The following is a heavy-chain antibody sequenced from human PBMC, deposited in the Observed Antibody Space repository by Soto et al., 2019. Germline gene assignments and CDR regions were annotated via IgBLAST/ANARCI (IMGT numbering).Heavy chain of an antibody. J-gene: IGHJ6*02. D-gene: IGHD2-8*01. CDR1: GGSISSYY. V-gene: IGHV4-4*07. Sequence: SETLSLTCTVSGGSISSYYWSWIRQPAGKGLEWIGRIYTSGSTNYNPSLKSRVTMSVDTSKNQFSLKLSSVTAADTAIYYCARGDSTDCSNGVCSFFYNHDMDVWGQGTTVTVSS. CDR3: ARGDSTDCSNGVCSFFYNHDMDV. CDR2: IYTSGST.